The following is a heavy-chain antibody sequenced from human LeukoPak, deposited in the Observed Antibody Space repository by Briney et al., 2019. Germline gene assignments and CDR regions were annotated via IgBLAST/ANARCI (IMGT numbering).Heavy chain of an antibody. D-gene: IGHD2-2*01. CDR2: INPNSGGT. CDR3: ARGIEYCSSTSCLPI. J-gene: IGHJ3*02. CDR1: GSTFIGYY. V-gene: IGHV1-2*02. Sequence: ASVKVSCKASGSTFIGYYMYWVRQAPGQGLEWVGWINPNSGGTNYAQKFQGRVTMTRDTSINTVYMELSRLRSDDTAVYYCARGIEYCSSTSCLPIWGQGTMVAVSS.